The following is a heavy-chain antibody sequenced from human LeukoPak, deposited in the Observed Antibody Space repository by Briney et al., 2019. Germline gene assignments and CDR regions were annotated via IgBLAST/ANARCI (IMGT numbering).Heavy chain of an antibody. D-gene: IGHD2-15*01. CDR3: ARGGIVVVVAGYQDFDY. J-gene: IGHJ4*02. CDR1: GGSFGGYY. Sequence: KPSETLSLTCAVYGGSFGGYYWSWLRQPPGKGLEWIGEINHSGSTNYNPSLKSRVTISVDTSKNQFSLKLSSVTAADTAVYYCARGGIVVVVAGYQDFDYWGQGTLVTVSS. V-gene: IGHV4-34*01. CDR2: INHSGST.